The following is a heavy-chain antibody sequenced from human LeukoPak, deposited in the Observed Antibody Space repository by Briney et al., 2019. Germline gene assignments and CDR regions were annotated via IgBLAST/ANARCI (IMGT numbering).Heavy chain of an antibody. D-gene: IGHD3-10*01. Sequence: ASVKVSCKASGYTFTSYDINGVRQATGQGLEWMGWMNPNSGNTGYAQKFQGRVTITRNTSISTAYMELSSLRSEDTAVYYCASSYGSGRPYYMDVWGKGTTVTVSS. CDR2: MNPNSGNT. CDR1: GYTFTSYD. J-gene: IGHJ6*03. V-gene: IGHV1-8*03. CDR3: ASSYGSGRPYYMDV.